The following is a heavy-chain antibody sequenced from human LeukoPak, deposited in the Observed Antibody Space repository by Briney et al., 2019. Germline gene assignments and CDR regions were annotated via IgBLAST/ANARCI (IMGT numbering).Heavy chain of an antibody. CDR3: ARVRHDPLEYFHYIDV. CDR2: MSPSGST. J-gene: IGHJ6*03. D-gene: IGHD3-3*01. Sequence: SETLSLTCAMSSGSFRGYYWSWIRQSPGKGLEWIGEMSPSGSTKYNPSLKSRVSISEDTSKNLLFLKLTSVTAADTAEYFCARVRHDPLEYFHYIDVWGPGTTVGVSS. CDR1: SGSFRGYY. V-gene: IGHV4-34*01.